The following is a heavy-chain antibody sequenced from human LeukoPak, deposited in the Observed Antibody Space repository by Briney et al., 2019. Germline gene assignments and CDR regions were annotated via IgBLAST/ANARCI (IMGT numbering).Heavy chain of an antibody. J-gene: IGHJ1*01. V-gene: IGHV1-8*01. CDR3: ARGYYDSSGYTDFQH. D-gene: IGHD3-22*01. CDR2: MNPNSGNT. Sequence: GASVKVSCKASGYTFTSYDINWVRQATGQGLEWMGWMNPNSGNTGYAQKFQGRVTMTRDTSISTAYMELSSLRSEDTAAYYCARGYYDSSGYTDFQHWGQGTLVTVSS. CDR1: GYTFTSYD.